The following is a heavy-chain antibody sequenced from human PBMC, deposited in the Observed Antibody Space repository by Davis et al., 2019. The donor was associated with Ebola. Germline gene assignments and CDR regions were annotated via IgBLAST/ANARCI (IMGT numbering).Heavy chain of an antibody. CDR2: ISAYNGNT. Sequence: AASVKVSCKASGYTFTSYGISWVRQAPGQGLEWMGWISAYNGNTNYAQKLQGRATMTTDTSTSTAYMELRSLRSDDTAVYYCARVYCGGDCYPLSGGMDVWGQGTTVTVSS. CDR3: ARVYCGGDCYPLSGGMDV. J-gene: IGHJ6*02. V-gene: IGHV1-18*01. CDR1: GYTFTSYG. D-gene: IGHD2-21*01.